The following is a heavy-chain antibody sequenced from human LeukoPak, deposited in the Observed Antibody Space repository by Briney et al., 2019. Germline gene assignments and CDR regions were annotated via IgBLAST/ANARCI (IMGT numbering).Heavy chain of an antibody. CDR1: GLTFSNAW. D-gene: IGHD1-14*01. V-gene: IGHV3-15*01. J-gene: IGHJ4*02. Sequence: GGPLRLSCAASGLTFSNAWMSWVRQVPGKGLEWVGRIKRKSDGGTTDYAAPVKGRFTISRDDSKNTLYLQMNSLKSEDTAVYYCTTELDVRPNHYWGQGTLVTVSS. CDR3: TTELDVRPNHY. CDR2: IKRKSDGGTT.